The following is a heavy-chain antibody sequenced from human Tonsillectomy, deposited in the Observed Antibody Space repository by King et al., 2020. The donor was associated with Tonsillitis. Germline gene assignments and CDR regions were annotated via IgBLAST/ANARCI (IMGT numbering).Heavy chain of an antibody. CDR3: ARGGGYYDSSGYPRAYYFDY. Sequence: QLQESGPGLVKPSQTLSLTCTVSGGSISSGDYYWGWIRQPPGKGLEWIGYIYYSGSTYYNPSLKSRVTISVDTSKNQFSLKLSSVTAADTAVYYCARGGGYYDSSGYPRAYYFDYWGQGTLVTVAS. CDR1: GGSISSGDYY. CDR2: IYYSGST. V-gene: IGHV4-30-4*01. D-gene: IGHD3-22*01. J-gene: IGHJ4*02.